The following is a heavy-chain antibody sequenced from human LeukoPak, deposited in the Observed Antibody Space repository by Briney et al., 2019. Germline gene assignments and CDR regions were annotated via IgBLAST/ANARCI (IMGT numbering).Heavy chain of an antibody. J-gene: IGHJ4*02. CDR1: GGSISGYY. Sequence: PSETLSLTCTVSGGSISGYYWSWVRQSPEKGLESIGFIYSTGSTSYNPSLRSRVTISVDTSKNQFSLKLSSVTAADTAVYYCARVAVGYYYDSSGYYFDYWGQGTLVTVSS. D-gene: IGHD3-22*01. CDR3: ARVAVGYYYDSSGYYFDY. CDR2: IYSTGST. V-gene: IGHV4-59*01.